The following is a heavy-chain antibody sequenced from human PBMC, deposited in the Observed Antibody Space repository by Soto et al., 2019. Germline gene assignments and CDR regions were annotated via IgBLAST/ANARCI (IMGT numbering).Heavy chain of an antibody. J-gene: IGHJ5*02. CDR1: GGSISSGGYY. V-gene: IGHV4-31*03. Sequence: SETLSLTCTVSGGSISSGGYYWSWIRQHPGKGLEWIGYIYYSGSTYYNPSLKSRVTISVDTSKNQFSLKLSSVTAADTAVYYCARVTMVRGVIDWFDPWGQGTLVTVSS. CDR2: IYYSGST. CDR3: ARVTMVRGVIDWFDP. D-gene: IGHD3-10*01.